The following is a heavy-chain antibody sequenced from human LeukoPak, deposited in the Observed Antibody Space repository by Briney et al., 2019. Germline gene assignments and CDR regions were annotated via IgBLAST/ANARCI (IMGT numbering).Heavy chain of an antibody. J-gene: IGHJ4*02. CDR3: ARDAQLRYLDWYFDC. D-gene: IGHD3-9*01. V-gene: IGHV3-20*04. CDR2: INWNGGST. CDR1: GFTFDDYG. Sequence: GGSLRLSCAASGFTFDDYGMSWVRQAPGKGLEWVSGINWNGGSTGYADSVKGRFTISRDNAKNSLYLQMNSLRAEDTALYYCARDAQLRYLDWYFDCWGQGTLVTVSS.